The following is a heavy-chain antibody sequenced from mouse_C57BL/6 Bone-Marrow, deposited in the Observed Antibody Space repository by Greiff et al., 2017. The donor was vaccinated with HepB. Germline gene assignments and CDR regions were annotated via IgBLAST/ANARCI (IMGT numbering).Heavy chain of an antibody. D-gene: IGHD2-4*01. J-gene: IGHJ2*01. Sequence: QVQLQQPGAELVKPGPSVKLSCKASGYTFTSYWMHWVKQRPGQGLEWIGMIHPNSGSTNYNEKFKSKATLTVDKSSSTAYMQLSSLTSEDSAVYYCTRRGIYDYALYYWGQGTTLTVSS. V-gene: IGHV1-64*01. CDR2: IHPNSGST. CDR1: GYTFTSYW. CDR3: TRRGIYDYALYY.